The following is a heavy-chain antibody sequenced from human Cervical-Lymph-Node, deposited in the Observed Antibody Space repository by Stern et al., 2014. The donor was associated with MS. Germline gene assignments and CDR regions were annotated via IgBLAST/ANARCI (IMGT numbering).Heavy chain of an antibody. Sequence: EDQLVESGGGLVQPGGSLRLSCVASGFTFSNYNINWVRQAPGKGLEWVSSISSTGTYIYYADSMKGRFTVSRDNAKDSVSLAMNSLRVVDTAVYYCARVAATGAGAYYSFYGMDVWGRGTTVSVSS. V-gene: IGHV3-21*01. CDR2: ISSTGTYI. D-gene: IGHD6-13*01. J-gene: IGHJ6*02. CDR3: ARVAATGAGAYYSFYGMDV. CDR1: GFTFSNYN.